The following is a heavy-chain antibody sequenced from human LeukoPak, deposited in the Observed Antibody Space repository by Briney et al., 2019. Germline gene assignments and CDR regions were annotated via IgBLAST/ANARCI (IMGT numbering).Heavy chain of an antibody. CDR1: GGSFSGYY. J-gene: IGHJ6*03. D-gene: IGHD6-6*01. CDR3: ARDSQLAYYCYYMDV. CDR2: INHSGST. Sequence: SETLSLTCAVYGGSFSGYYWSWIRQPPGKGLEWIGEINHSGSTNYNPSLKSRVTISVDTSKNQFSLKLSSVTAADTVVYYCARDSQLAYYCYYMDVWGKGTTVTVSS. V-gene: IGHV4-34*01.